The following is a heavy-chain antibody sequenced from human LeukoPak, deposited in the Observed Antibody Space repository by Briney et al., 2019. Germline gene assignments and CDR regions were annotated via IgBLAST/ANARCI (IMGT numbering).Heavy chain of an antibody. CDR3: ARSLKEITFGGVIWYFDL. CDR2: ISSNNYTI. J-gene: IGHJ2*01. CDR1: GGSISSYY. V-gene: IGHV3-11*01. D-gene: IGHD3-16*01. Sequence: LSLTCTVSGGSISSYYWSWIRQAPGKGLEWISYISSNNYTIYYADSVKGRFTISRDNAKNSLSLQMNSLRAEDTAVYYCARSLKEITFGGVIWYFDLWGRGTLVTVSS.